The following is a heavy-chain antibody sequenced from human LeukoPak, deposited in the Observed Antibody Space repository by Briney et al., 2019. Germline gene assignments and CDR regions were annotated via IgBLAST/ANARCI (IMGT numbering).Heavy chain of an antibody. D-gene: IGHD2/OR15-2a*01. CDR2: IYSGGST. Sequence: GGSLRLSCAASGFTVSSNYMTWVHQAPGKGLEWVSVIYSGGSTYYTDSVKGRFTISRDNSKNTLYLQMNRLRAEDTAVYYCARDEPSPDSTDLDYWGQGTLVTVSS. CDR3: ARDEPSPDSTDLDY. J-gene: IGHJ4*02. CDR1: GFTVSSNY. V-gene: IGHV3-66*01.